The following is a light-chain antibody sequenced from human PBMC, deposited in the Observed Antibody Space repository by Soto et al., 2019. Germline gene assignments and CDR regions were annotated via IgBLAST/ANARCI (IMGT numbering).Light chain of an antibody. CDR2: GAS. CDR1: QSVSNNY. Sequence: EIVLTQSPGTLSLSPGERATLSCRASQSVSNNYLAWYQQKPGQAPRLLIYGASNRATGIPDRFSGSGSGTDFTLTISRLEPEDFGVYFCQQYDNWPWTFGQGTKVDIK. V-gene: IGKV3-20*01. J-gene: IGKJ1*01. CDR3: QQYDNWPWT.